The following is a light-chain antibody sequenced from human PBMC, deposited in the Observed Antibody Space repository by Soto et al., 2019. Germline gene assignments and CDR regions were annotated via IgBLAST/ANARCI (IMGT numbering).Light chain of an antibody. CDR2: ANN. J-gene: IGLJ2*01. Sequence: QPVLTQPPSASGTPGQRVSISCSGSGSSIGTNTVNWYRQLPGTAPKLLIYANNQRPSGVPDRFSGSKSGTSASLAISGLQSEYEAEYYCAAWDGSLNNVLFGGGTKVTVL. CDR3: AAWDGSLNNVL. CDR1: GSSIGTNT. V-gene: IGLV1-44*01.